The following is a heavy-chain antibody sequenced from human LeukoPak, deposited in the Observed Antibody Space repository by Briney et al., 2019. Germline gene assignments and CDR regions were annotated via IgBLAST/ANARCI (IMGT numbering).Heavy chain of an antibody. Sequence: ASVKVSCKASGYTFTSYGISWVRQAPGQGLEWMGWISAYNGNTNYAQKFQGRVTITADESTSTAYMELSSLRSEDTAVYYCARVGGLIGSGAHFFDYWGQGTLVTVSS. CDR2: ISAYNGNT. CDR1: GYTFTSYG. CDR3: ARVGGLIGSGAHFFDY. V-gene: IGHV1-18*01. J-gene: IGHJ4*02. D-gene: IGHD3-16*02.